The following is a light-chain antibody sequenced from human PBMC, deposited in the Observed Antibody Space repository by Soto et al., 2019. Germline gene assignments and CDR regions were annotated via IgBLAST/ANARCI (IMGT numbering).Light chain of an antibody. CDR3: QQYTNWPPLT. CDR1: QSVSSN. Sequence: EIVMTQSPATLSVSPGERTTLSCRASQSVSSNLAWYQQKPGQAPRLLIYGASTRATGIPARFSGSGSGTEFTLTISSLQSEDCAVYYCQQYTNWPPLTFGGGTKV. V-gene: IGKV3-15*01. J-gene: IGKJ4*01. CDR2: GAS.